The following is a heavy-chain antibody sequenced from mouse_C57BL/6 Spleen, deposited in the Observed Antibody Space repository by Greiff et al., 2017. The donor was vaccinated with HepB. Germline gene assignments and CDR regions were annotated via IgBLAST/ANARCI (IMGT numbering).Heavy chain of an antibody. Sequence: EVNVVESGGGLVQPGGSLSLSCAASGFTFTDYYMSWVRQPPGKALEWLGFIRNKANGYTTEYSASVKGRFTISRDNSQSILYLQMNALRAEDSATYYCARYMPGSNYFDYWGQGTTLTVSS. CDR2: IRNKANGYTT. CDR3: ARYMPGSNYFDY. J-gene: IGHJ2*01. D-gene: IGHD4-1*01. V-gene: IGHV7-3*01. CDR1: GFTFTDYY.